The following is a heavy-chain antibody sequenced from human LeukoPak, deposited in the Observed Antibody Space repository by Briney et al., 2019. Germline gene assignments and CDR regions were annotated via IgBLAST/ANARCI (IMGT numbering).Heavy chain of an antibody. J-gene: IGHJ4*02. CDR1: GITLSNYG. CDR3: AKRSVVIRVILVGFHKEAYYFDS. D-gene: IGHD3-22*01. V-gene: IGHV3-23*01. CDR2: ISDSGGRT. Sequence: GGSLRLSCAVSGITLSNYGMSWVRQAPGKGLEWVAGISDSGGRTNYADSVKGRFTISRDNPKNTLYLQMNSLRAEDTAVSFCAKRSVVIRVILVGFHKEAYYFDSWGQGALVTVSS.